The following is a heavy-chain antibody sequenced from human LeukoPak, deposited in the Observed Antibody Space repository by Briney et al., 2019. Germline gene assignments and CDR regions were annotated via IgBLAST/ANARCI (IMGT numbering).Heavy chain of an antibody. Sequence: PSETLSLTCTVSGGSISSSSYYWGWLRQPPGKGLEWIGSIYYSGSTYYNPSLKSRVTISVDTSKNQFSLKLSSVTAADTAVYYCARQDLDMVRGVTSFDYWGQGTLVTVSS. V-gene: IGHV4-39*01. CDR2: IYYSGST. D-gene: IGHD3-10*01. CDR1: GGSISSSSYY. CDR3: ARQDLDMVRGVTSFDY. J-gene: IGHJ4*02.